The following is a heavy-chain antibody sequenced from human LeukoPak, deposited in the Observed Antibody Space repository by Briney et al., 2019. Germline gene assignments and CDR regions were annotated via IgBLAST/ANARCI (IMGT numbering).Heavy chain of an antibody. J-gene: IGHJ6*03. V-gene: IGHV4-39*07. D-gene: IGHD6-6*01. CDR3: ARESEAARPYYYYYMDV. CDR2: IYYSGST. Sequence: SETLSLTCTVSGGSISSNSYYWGWIRQPPGKGLEWIGSIYYSGSTYYNPSLKSRVTISVDTSKNQFSLKLSSVTAADTAVYYCARESEAARPYYYYYMDVWGKGTTVTVSS. CDR1: GGSISSNSYY.